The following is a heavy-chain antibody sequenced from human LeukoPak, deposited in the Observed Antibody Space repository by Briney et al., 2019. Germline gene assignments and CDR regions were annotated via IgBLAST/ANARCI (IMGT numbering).Heavy chain of an antibody. V-gene: IGHV4-59*01. CDR2: IYYTGAT. Sequence: SETLSLTWTVSGGSISSYYWSWIRLPPGKGLEWIGYIYYTGATYYNPSLKSRVTISLDTSKSQFSLKLSSVTAADAAVYYCARAGYSYGTGYYFDYWGQGALVTVSS. D-gene: IGHD5-18*01. CDR3: ARAGYSYGTGYYFDY. CDR1: GGSISSYY. J-gene: IGHJ4*02.